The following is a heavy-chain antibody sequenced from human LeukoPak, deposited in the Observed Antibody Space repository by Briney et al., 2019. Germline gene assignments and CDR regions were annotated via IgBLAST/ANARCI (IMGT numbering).Heavy chain of an antibody. CDR1: GFTFSSYS. V-gene: IGHV3-21*01. J-gene: IGHJ4*02. D-gene: IGHD6-19*01. CDR3: ARDRWHSSGWYTGEFDY. CDR2: ISSSSSYI. Sequence: GGSLRLSCAASGFTFSSYSMNWVRQAPGKGLGWVSSISSSSSYIYYADSVKGRFTISRDNAKNSLYLQMNSLRAGDTAVYYCARDRWHSSGWYTGEFDYWGQGTLVTVSS.